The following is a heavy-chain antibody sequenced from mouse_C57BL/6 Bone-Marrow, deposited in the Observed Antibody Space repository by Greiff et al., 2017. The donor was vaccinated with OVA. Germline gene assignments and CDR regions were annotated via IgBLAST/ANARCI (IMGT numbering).Heavy chain of an antibody. J-gene: IGHJ4*01. Sequence: EVQLVESGGGLVKPGGSLKLSCAASGFTFSSYAMSWVRQTPEKRLEWVATISDGGSYTYYPDNVKGRFTISRDNAKNNLYLQMSHLKSEDTAMYYCARGLTGTNYAMDYWGQGTSVTVSS. V-gene: IGHV5-4*01. CDR1: GFTFSSYA. D-gene: IGHD4-1*01. CDR2: ISDGGSYT. CDR3: ARGLTGTNYAMDY.